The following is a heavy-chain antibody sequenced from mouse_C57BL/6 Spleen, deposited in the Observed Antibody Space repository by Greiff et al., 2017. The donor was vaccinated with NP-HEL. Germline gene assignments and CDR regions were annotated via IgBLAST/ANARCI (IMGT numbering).Heavy chain of an antibody. CDR2: INPNYGTT. D-gene: IGHD2-4*01. CDR3: ARVGGLRPYFDV. CDR1: GYSFTDYN. V-gene: IGHV1-39*01. Sequence: EVKLMESGPELVKPGASVKISCKASGYSFTDYNMNWVKQSNGKSLEWIGVINPNYGTTSYNQKFKGKATLTVDQSSSTAYMQLNSLTSEDSAVYYCARVGGLRPYFDVWGTGTTVTVSS. J-gene: IGHJ1*03.